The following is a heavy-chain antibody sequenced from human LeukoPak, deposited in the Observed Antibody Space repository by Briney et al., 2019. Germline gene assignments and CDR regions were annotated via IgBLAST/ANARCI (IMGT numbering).Heavy chain of an antibody. J-gene: IGHJ4*02. D-gene: IGHD3-9*01. Sequence: SETLSLTCAVYGGSFSGYYWSWIRQPPGKGLEWIGEINHSGSTNYNPSLKSRVTISVDTSKNQFSLKLSSVTAADTAVYYCARHDILTGYYSYWGQGTLVAVSS. CDR1: GGSFSGYY. V-gene: IGHV4-34*01. CDR3: ARHDILTGYYSY. CDR2: INHSGST.